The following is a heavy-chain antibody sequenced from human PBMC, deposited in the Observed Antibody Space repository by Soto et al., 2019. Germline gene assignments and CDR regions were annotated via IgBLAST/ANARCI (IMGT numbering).Heavy chain of an antibody. CDR3: ARDNRGYYDFWSGYRDYYYGMDV. Sequence: ASVKVSCKASGYTFTSYGISWVRQAPGQGLEWMGWISAYNGNTNYAQKLQGRVTMTTDTSTSTAYMELRSLRSDDTAVYYCARDNRGYYDFWSGYRDYYYGMDVWGQGTTVPVSS. CDR2: ISAYNGNT. CDR1: GYTFTSYG. V-gene: IGHV1-18*01. J-gene: IGHJ6*02. D-gene: IGHD3-3*01.